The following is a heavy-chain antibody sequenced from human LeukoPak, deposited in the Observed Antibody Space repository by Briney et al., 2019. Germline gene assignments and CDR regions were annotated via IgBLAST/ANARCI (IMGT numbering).Heavy chain of an antibody. D-gene: IGHD6-19*01. CDR3: ASESSGRLSDAFDI. J-gene: IGHJ3*02. V-gene: IGHV3-7*01. CDR2: IKQDGSDK. Sequence: GGSLRLSCAASGFTFSTYWMSWVRQAPGKGLEWVANIKQDGSDKYYVDSVKGRFTISRDNAKNSLYLQMNSLRAEDTAVYYCASESSGRLSDAFDIWGQGTMVTVSS. CDR1: GFTFSTYW.